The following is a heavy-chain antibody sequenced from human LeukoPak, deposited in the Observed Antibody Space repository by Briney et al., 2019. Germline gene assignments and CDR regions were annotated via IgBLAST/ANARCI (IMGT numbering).Heavy chain of an antibody. D-gene: IGHD2-15*01. CDR3: AREVTRLRIFFDY. J-gene: IGHJ4*02. V-gene: IGHV1-2*02. CDR2: INPNRGGT. CDR1: GYTFTDDY. Sequence: ASVKVSCKASGYTFTDDYMHWVRQAPGQGLEWLGWINPNRGGTNYAQKFQGRVTMTSDTSISTAYMELSRLRSDDTAVYYCAREVTRLRIFFDYWGQGTLVTVPS.